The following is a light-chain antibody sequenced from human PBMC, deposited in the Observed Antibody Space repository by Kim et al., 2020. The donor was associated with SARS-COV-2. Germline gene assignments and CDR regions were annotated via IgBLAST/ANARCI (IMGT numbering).Light chain of an antibody. V-gene: IGLV1-40*01. J-gene: IGLJ1*01. CDR3: QSYDGSLSGYV. CDR2: GNS. Sequence: QSVLTQPPSVSGAPGQRVTISCTGSSSNIGAGYDVHWYQHLPGTAPKLLIYGNSNRPSGVPDRFSGSKSGTSASLAITGLQAEDEADYYCQSYDGSLSGYVFGTWTKVTVL. CDR1: SSNIGAGYD.